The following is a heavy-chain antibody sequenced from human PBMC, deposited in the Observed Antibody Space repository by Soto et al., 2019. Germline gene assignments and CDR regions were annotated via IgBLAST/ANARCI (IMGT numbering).Heavy chain of an antibody. Sequence: QVQLVQSGAEVKKPGASVKVSCKASGYTFTSYGISWVRQAPGQGLEWMGWISAYNGNTNYAQKLQGRVTMTTDTSTSTAYMELRSLRSDDTAVYYCARDSEYDGGVYYPYYFDYWGQGTLVTVSS. D-gene: IGHD3-22*01. CDR2: ISAYNGNT. V-gene: IGHV1-18*01. J-gene: IGHJ4*02. CDR1: GYTFTSYG. CDR3: ARDSEYDGGVYYPYYFDY.